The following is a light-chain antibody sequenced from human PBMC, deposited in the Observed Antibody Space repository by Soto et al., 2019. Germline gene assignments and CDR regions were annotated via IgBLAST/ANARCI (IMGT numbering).Light chain of an antibody. CDR2: GAS. CDR3: QHYGSSQYT. CDR1: QSVSNSY. V-gene: IGKV3-20*01. J-gene: IGKJ2*01. Sequence: EIVLKQSPGTLSLSPGERATLSCRASQSVSNSYLAWYQHKPVQAPRLLIYGASSRATGIPDRFSGSGSGTDVTLTISRLEPEEFAVYYCQHYGSSQYTVGQGTKLDIK.